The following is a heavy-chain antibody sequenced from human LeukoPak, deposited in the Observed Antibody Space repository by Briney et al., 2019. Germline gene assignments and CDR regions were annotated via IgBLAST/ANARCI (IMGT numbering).Heavy chain of an antibody. Sequence: GESLKISCKGSGYSFTNYWIGWVRQMPGKGLEWMGIIYPGDSDTRYSPSFQGQVTISADKSISTAYLQWSSLKASDTAMYYCARREGAYCSGGSCYLFDYWGQGTLVTVSS. V-gene: IGHV5-51*03. CDR2: IYPGDSDT. CDR1: GYSFTNYW. CDR3: ARREGAYCSGGSCYLFDY. J-gene: IGHJ4*02. D-gene: IGHD2-15*01.